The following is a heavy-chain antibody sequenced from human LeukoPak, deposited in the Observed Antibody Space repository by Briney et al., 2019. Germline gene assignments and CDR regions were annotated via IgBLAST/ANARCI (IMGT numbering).Heavy chain of an antibody. CDR3: AKDQPYCSSTSCYPLGAFDI. V-gene: IGHV3-23*01. CDR2: ISGSGGST. D-gene: IGHD2-2*01. Sequence: GGSLRLSCAASGFTFSSYAMSWVRQAPGKGLEWVSAISGSGGSTYYADSVKGRFTISRDNSKNTLYLQMNSLRAEDTAVYYCAKDQPYCSSTSCYPLGAFDIWGQGTMVTVSS. CDR1: GFTFSSYA. J-gene: IGHJ3*02.